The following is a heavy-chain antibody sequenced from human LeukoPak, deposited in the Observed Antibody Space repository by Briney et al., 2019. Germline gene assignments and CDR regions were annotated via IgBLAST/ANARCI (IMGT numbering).Heavy chain of an antibody. CDR3: ARGDGDGYNFDY. J-gene: IGHJ4*02. Sequence: GGSLRLSCAASGFTFSSYSMNWVRQAPGKGLEWASSISSSSSYIYYADSVKGRFTISRDNAKNSLYLQMNSLRAEDTAVYYCARGDGDGYNFDYWGQGTLVTVSS. CDR2: ISSSSSYI. CDR1: GFTFSSYS. D-gene: IGHD5-24*01. V-gene: IGHV3-21*01.